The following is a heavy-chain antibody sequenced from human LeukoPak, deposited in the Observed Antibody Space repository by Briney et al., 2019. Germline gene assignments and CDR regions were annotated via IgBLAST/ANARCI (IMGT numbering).Heavy chain of an antibody. J-gene: IGHJ4*02. CDR2: ISGSGGST. V-gene: IGHV3-23*01. CDR1: GFTFSSYA. Sequence: TGGSLRLSCAASGFTFSSYAMSWVRQDPGKGLEWVSAISGSGGSTYYADSVKGRFTISRDNSKNTLYLQMNSLRADDTAVYYCAKDPSDIVATNFDYWGQGTLVTVSS. D-gene: IGHD5-12*01. CDR3: AKDPSDIVATNFDY.